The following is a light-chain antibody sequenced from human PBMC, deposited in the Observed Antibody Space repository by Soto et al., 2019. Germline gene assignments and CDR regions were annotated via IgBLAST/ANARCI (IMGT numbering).Light chain of an antibody. J-gene: IGLJ1*01. CDR1: SSDVGGFNY. Sequence: QSALTQPRSVSGSPGQSVTISCTGTSSDVGGFNYVSWYQQHPGKAPKLMIYDVSKRPSGVPDRFSGSKSGNTASLTISGLQAEHEADYYCCSYAGSYISYVFGTGTKLTVL. CDR3: CSYAGSYISYV. V-gene: IGLV2-11*01. CDR2: DVS.